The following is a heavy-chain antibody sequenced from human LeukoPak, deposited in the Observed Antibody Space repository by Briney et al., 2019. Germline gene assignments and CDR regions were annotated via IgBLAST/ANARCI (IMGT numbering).Heavy chain of an antibody. CDR3: ARDARHRYCSSSSCYRGWLDP. CDR2: ISAYNGNT. Sequence: GASVKVSCKASGYTFTSYTISWVRQAPGQGLEWMGWISAYNGNTNYAQKFQGRVTITADESTSTAYMELSSLRSEDTAVYYCARDARHRYCSSSSCYRGWLDPWGQGTPVTVSS. V-gene: IGHV1-18*01. J-gene: IGHJ5*02. D-gene: IGHD2-2*01. CDR1: GYTFTSYT.